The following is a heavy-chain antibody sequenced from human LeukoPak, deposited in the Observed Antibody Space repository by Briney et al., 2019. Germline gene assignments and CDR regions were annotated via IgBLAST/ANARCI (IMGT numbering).Heavy chain of an antibody. CDR3: VRVRLFYGDSEPQDY. J-gene: IGHJ4*02. V-gene: IGHV1-46*01. CDR2: INPSGGST. CDR1: GYTFTGYY. D-gene: IGHD4-17*01. Sequence: ASVKVSCKASGYTFTGYYMHWVRQAPGQGLEWVGVINPSGGSTSYAQKFQGRVTMTRDTSTSTAYMDLSSLTSDDTAMYYCVRVRLFYGDSEPQDYWGQGTLVTVSS.